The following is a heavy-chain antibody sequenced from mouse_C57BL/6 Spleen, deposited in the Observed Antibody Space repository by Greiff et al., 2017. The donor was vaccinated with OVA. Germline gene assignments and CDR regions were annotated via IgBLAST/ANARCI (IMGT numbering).Heavy chain of an antibody. CDR2: IYPGNSDT. J-gene: IGHJ3*01. D-gene: IGHD2-5*01. CDR3: TGDYSNSAWFAY. V-gene: IGHV1-5*01. Sequence: EVQLQQSGTVLARPGASVKMSCKTSGYTFTSYWMHWVKQRPGQGLEWIGAIYPGNSDTSYNQKFKGKAKLTAVTSASTAYMELSSLTNEDSAVYYCTGDYSNSAWFAYWGQGTLVTVSA. CDR1: GYTFTSYW.